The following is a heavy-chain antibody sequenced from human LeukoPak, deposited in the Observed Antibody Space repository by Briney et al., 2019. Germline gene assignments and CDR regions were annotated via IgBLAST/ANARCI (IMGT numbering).Heavy chain of an antibody. D-gene: IGHD2/OR15-2a*01. V-gene: IGHV3-53*01. CDR2: IYSGGGT. Sequence: GRSLRLSCAASGFTVSRTYMSWVRQTPGRGLEWVSVIYSGGGTYYADSVKGRFTMSRDNSKNTVYLQMNSLRGEDTAVYYCARNTPPHDAFDIWGQGTMVTVSS. CDR1: GFTVSRTY. J-gene: IGHJ3*02. CDR3: ARNTPPHDAFDI.